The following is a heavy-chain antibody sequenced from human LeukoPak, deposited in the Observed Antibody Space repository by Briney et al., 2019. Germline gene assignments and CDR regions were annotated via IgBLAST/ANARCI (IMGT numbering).Heavy chain of an antibody. V-gene: IGHV3-23*01. CDR2: VSNSGGST. J-gene: IGHJ4*02. D-gene: IGHD3-16*01. CDR3: ARVPVSHAGENYFDY. CDR1: GFNFNNYV. Sequence: GGSLRLSCAASGFNFNNYVMSWIRQAPGKGLEWVSVVSNSGGSTYYADSVKGRFTISRDNSKNTLYLQMNSLRAEDTAVYYCARVPVSHAGENYFDYWGQGTLVTVSS.